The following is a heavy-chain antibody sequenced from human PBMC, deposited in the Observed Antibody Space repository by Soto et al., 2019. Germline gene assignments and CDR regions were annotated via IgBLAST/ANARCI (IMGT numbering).Heavy chain of an antibody. D-gene: IGHD3-9*01. CDR2: INAGNGNT. J-gene: IGHJ5*02. CDR3: TRDHRYDILTGYYHPLDRFDP. CDR1: GYTFTSYA. V-gene: IGHV1-3*01. Sequence: ASVKVSCKASGYTFTSYAMHWVRQAPGQRLEWMGWINAGNGNTKYSQKFQGRVTITRDTSASTAYMELSSLRSEDTAVYYCTRDHRYDILTGYYHPLDRFDPWGQATLVTVSS.